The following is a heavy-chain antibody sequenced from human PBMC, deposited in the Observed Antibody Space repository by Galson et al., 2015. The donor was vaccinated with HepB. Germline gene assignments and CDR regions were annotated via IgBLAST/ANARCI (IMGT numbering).Heavy chain of an antibody. Sequence: SVKVSCKASGFTFSIYGIIWVRQAPGQGLEWMGWISVDNGNTNYAQKFQGRVTMTTDTSTSTSYMELRSLRSDDTAVYYCARDSLEGIYGMDVWGQGTTVTVSS. J-gene: IGHJ6*02. CDR2: ISVDNGNT. V-gene: IGHV1-18*04. CDR3: ARDSLEGIYGMDV. D-gene: IGHD1-1*01. CDR1: GFTFSIYG.